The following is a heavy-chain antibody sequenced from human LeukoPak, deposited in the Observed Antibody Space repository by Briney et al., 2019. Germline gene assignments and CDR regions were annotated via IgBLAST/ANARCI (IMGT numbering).Heavy chain of an antibody. CDR3: ARAADVEMATINFGY. D-gene: IGHD5-24*01. Sequence: GGSLRPSCAASGFTFSSYEMNWVRQAPGKGLEWVSYISSSGSTIYYADSVKGRFTISRDNAKNSLYLQMNSLRAEDTAVYYCARAADVEMATINFGYWGQGTLVTVSS. V-gene: IGHV3-48*03. CDR2: ISSSGSTI. J-gene: IGHJ4*02. CDR1: GFTFSSYE.